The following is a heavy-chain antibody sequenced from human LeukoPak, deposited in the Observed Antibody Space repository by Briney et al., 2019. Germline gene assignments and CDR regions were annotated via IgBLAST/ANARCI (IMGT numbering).Heavy chain of an antibody. CDR1: GFTFSSYG. CDR2: IRYDGSNK. D-gene: IGHD3-10*01. CDR3: AKDTTLFRELTRGGAFDF. V-gene: IGHV3-30*02. J-gene: IGHJ3*01. Sequence: GGSLRLSCAASGFTFSSYGMHWVRQAPGKGLEWEAFIRYDGSNKYYADSVKGRFTISRDNSKNTLYLQMNSLRAEDTALYYCAKDTTLFRELTRGGAFDFWGQGMMVAVSS.